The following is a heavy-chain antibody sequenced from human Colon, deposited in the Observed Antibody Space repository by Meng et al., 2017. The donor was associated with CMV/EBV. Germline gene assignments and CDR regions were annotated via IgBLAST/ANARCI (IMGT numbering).Heavy chain of an antibody. CDR2: MNPSSGNA. D-gene: IGHD3-22*01. CDR1: YPFTTYD. CDR3: ARGYYDDNGYNKYACDI. J-gene: IGHJ3*02. V-gene: IGHV1-8*02. Sequence: YPFTTYDIHWVQRATGQGLEWTAWMNPSSGNAAFAPKFQGRVTMTSDTSTSTAYMELSGLQFEDTAVYYCARGYYDDNGYNKYACDIWGQGTMVTVSS.